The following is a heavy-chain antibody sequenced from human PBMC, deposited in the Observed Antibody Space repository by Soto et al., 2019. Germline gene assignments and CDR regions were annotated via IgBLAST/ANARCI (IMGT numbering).Heavy chain of an antibody. CDR3: ARAEKNYAYVPMDV. D-gene: IGHD3-16*01. CDR1: GFAFDDYG. V-gene: IGHV3-20*03. J-gene: IGHJ6*02. Sequence: EVQLVESGGGVVRPGGSLRLSFAASGFAFDDYGRTWVRQPPGKGLGWVSGINWNGGSTVYADSVKGRFTISRDNAKNSLYLQVNSLRAEDTALYYCARAEKNYAYVPMDVWGQGTTVTVSS. CDR2: INWNGGST.